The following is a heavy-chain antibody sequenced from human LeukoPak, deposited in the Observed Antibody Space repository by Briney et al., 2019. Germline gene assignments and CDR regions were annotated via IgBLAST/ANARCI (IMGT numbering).Heavy chain of an antibody. J-gene: IGHJ4*02. D-gene: IGHD5-18*01. Sequence: PSETLSLTCTGSGGSISSYYWSWIRQPPGKGLEWIGYIYYSGSTNYNPPLKSRVTISVDTSQNQFSLKLSSVTAADTAVYYCARIYSYGSYFDYWGQGTLVTVSS. CDR1: GGSISSYY. V-gene: IGHV4-59*01. CDR2: IYYSGST. CDR3: ARIYSYGSYFDY.